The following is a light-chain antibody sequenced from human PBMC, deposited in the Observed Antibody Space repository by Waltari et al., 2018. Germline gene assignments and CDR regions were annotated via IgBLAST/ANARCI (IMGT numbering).Light chain of an antibody. CDR3: QAWDSLMI. J-gene: IGLJ2*01. V-gene: IGLV3-1*01. Sequence: SYELTQPPSVSVSPGQPASITCSGEKLGDKYVCWYQQKPGQSPLLIIYEDKKRPSGIPERFSGSNSGNTATLTISETQAMDEADYYCQAWDSLMIFGGGTKLTVL. CDR1: KLGDKY. CDR2: EDK.